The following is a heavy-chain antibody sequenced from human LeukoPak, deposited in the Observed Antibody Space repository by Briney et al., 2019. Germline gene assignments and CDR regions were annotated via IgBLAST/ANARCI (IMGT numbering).Heavy chain of an antibody. V-gene: IGHV3-9*01. Sequence: GRSLRLSCVASGFIFDDYAMHWVRQAPGKGLEWVSGISGRSGSLDYVDSVKGRFTISRDNVKNSLHLQMNSLRPDDTALYFCARDMEVTSGWSAFDLWGQGTMVTVSS. D-gene: IGHD6-19*01. CDR2: ISGRSGSL. CDR3: ARDMEVTSGWSAFDL. CDR1: GFIFDDYA. J-gene: IGHJ3*01.